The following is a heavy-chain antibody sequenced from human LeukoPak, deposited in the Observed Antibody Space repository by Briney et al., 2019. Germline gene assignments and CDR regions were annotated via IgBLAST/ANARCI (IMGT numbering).Heavy chain of an antibody. V-gene: IGHV4-30-4*01. CDR2: IYYSGST. CDR1: GGSISSGDYY. D-gene: IGHD2-2*01. CDR3: ARGSYVCSSTNCYPAYFGS. Sequence: PSETLSLTCTVSGGSISSGDYYWSWIRQPPGKGLEWIGYIYYSGSTYNNPPLKSRVNISVDRSKNQFSLKLSSVTAADTAVYYCARGSYVCSSTNCYPAYFGSWGQGTLVTVSS. J-gene: IGHJ4*02.